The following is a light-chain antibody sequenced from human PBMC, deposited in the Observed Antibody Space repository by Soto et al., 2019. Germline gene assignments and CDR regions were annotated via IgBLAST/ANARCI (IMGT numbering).Light chain of an antibody. J-gene: IGKJ4*01. V-gene: IGKV2-28*01. CDR2: LGS. CDR3: MRALQTPLT. CDR1: QSLLHSNGYNY. Sequence: DIVMTQSPLSLPVTPGEPASISCRSSQSLLHSNGYNYLDWYLQKPGQSPHLLIYLGSNRASGVPDRFSGSGSGTDFTLKISRVEAEDVGVYYCMRALQTPLTFGGGTKVEIK.